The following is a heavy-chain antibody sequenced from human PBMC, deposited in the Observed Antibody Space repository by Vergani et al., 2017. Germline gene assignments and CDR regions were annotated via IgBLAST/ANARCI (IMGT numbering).Heavy chain of an antibody. CDR1: GGSISSGGYY. V-gene: IGHV4-31*03. CDR2: IYYSGST. D-gene: IGHD2-15*01. Sequence: QVQLQESGPGLVKPSQTLSLTCTVSGGSISSGGYYWSWIRQHPGKGLEWIGYIYYSGSTYYNPSLKSRVTISVDTSKNQFSLKLSSVTDADTAVYYCARAVRYGYXSGGSCSSPYYFDYWGQGTLVTVSS. CDR3: ARAVRYGYXSGGSCSSPYYFDY. J-gene: IGHJ4*02.